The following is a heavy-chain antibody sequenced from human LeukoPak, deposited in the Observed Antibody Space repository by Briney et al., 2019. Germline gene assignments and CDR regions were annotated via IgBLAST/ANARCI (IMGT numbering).Heavy chain of an antibody. V-gene: IGHV1-46*01. CDR2: INPSGGSA. J-gene: IGHJ4*02. CDR3: ARSMVVAAPSNY. CDR1: GYTFTSYY. Sequence: GASVKVSCKASGYTFTSYYMHWVRQAPGQGLEWMGIINPSGGSASYAQKFQGRVTMTRDTSTSTVYMELSSLRSEDTAVYYCARSMVVAAPSNYWGQGTLVTVSS. D-gene: IGHD2-15*01.